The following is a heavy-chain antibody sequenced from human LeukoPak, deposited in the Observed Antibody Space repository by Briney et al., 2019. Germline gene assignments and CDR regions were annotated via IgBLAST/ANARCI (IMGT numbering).Heavy chain of an antibody. J-gene: IGHJ5*02. CDR2: TGYSGST. Sequence: KPSETLSLTCTVSGVSMSSYYWNWIRQSPGKGLEWIGYTGYSGSTNYNPSLKSRVTISVDTSKNQFSLKLSSVTAADTAVYYCARGCLVVVPAAPATKNWFDPWGQGTLVTVSS. CDR1: GVSMSSYY. V-gene: IGHV4-59*12. D-gene: IGHD2-2*01. CDR3: ARGCLVVVPAAPATKNWFDP.